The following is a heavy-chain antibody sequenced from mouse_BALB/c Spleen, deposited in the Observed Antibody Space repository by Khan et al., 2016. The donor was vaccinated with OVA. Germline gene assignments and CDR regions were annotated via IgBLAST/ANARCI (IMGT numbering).Heavy chain of an antibody. Sequence: EVQLQESGPGLVKPSQSLSLTCTVTGYSITSDYAWNWIRQFPGNKLEWMGYISSSGSTNYTPALKSRISITRDTSKNQFFLQLHSVTTEDTATYYCARDGSRYNYAMDDWGQGTSVTVSS. V-gene: IGHV3-2*02. CDR3: ARDGSRYNYAMDD. D-gene: IGHD2-3*01. J-gene: IGHJ4*01. CDR2: ISSSGST. CDR1: GYSITSDYA.